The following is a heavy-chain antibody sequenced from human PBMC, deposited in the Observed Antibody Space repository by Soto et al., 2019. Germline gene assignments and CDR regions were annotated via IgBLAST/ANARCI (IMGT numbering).Heavy chain of an antibody. V-gene: IGHV3-30*04. D-gene: IGHD6-13*01. J-gene: IGHJ4*02. CDR3: ARERAIAATGIFYY. CDR1: GFTFSNFV. CDR2: TSYDGKNK. Sequence: QVQLVESGGGVVQPGGSLRLSCAASGFTFSNFVMHWVRQAPGNGLEWVAATSYDGKNKDHADSVKGRFTISRDNSKNTLYLQMNSLRHEDTAVYFCARERAIAATGIFYYWGQGTLVTVSS.